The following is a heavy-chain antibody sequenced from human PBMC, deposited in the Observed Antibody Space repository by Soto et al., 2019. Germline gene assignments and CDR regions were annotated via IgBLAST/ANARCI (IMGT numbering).Heavy chain of an antibody. Sequence: ASVKVSCKASGYTFTSYDINWVRQATGQGLEWMGWMSPNSGNTGYAQKFQGRVTMTRNTSISTAYMELSSLRSEDTAVYYCARVGSSWYGSAFDIWGQGTMVTVSS. D-gene: IGHD6-13*01. CDR2: MSPNSGNT. CDR1: GYTFTSYD. J-gene: IGHJ3*02. V-gene: IGHV1-8*01. CDR3: ARVGSSWYGSAFDI.